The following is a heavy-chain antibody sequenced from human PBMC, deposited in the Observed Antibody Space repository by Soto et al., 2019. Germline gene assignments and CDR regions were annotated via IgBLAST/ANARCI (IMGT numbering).Heavy chain of an antibody. CDR2: IVVGSGNT. V-gene: IGHV1-58*01. CDR3: AADPAYYYDSSGSDPAY. J-gene: IGHJ4*02. Sequence: SVQVSCQASGFTFTSSAVQWVRQARGQRLELIGWIVVGSGNTNYAQNFQERVTITRDMSTSTAYMELSSLRSEDTAVYYCAADPAYYYDSSGSDPAYWGQGTLVTVSS. CDR1: GFTFTSSA. D-gene: IGHD3-22*01.